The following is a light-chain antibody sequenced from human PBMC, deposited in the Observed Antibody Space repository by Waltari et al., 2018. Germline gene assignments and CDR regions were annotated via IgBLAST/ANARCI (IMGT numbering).Light chain of an antibody. V-gene: IGLV2-14*03. CDR3: SSYTTSSTVYV. CDR2: DVT. Sequence: QSALTQPASVSGSPGQSITISCHGTSSDVGTYDYVPWYQQHPGKAPKLMIYDVTKRPSGIANRFSGSKSGNTASLTISGLQAEDEADYYCSSYTTSSTVYVFGTGTKVTVL. J-gene: IGLJ1*01. CDR1: SSDVGTYDY.